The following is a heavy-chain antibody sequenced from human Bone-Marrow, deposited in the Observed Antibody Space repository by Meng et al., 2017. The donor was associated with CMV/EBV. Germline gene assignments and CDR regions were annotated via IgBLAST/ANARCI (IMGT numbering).Heavy chain of an antibody. D-gene: IGHD2-2*03. CDR1: GGPIGDSRYY. V-gene: IGHV4-39*01. CDR3: ARHGWSRWFDP. CDR2: IYYTGST. J-gene: IGHJ5*02. Sequence: SETLSLTCTVPGGPIGDSRYYWGWIRQPPGKGLEWIGTIYYTGSTFYNPSLKSRVTISVDTSKNQFSLKLTSVTAPDTAVYYCARHGWSRWFDPWGQGTRVTVSS.